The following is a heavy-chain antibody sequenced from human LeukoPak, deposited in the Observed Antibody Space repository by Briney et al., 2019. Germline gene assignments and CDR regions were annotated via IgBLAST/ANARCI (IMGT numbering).Heavy chain of an antibody. CDR3: AKGRRYSSSAGYFQH. CDR1: GFTFSSYA. J-gene: IGHJ1*01. V-gene: IGHV3-23*01. CDR2: ISGSGGST. Sequence: GGSLRLSCAASGFTFSSYAMSWVRQAPGKGLEWVSAISGSGGSTYYADSVKGRFTISRDNSKNTLYLQMNSLRAEDTAVYYCAKGRRYSSSAGYFQHWGQGTLVTVSS. D-gene: IGHD6-13*01.